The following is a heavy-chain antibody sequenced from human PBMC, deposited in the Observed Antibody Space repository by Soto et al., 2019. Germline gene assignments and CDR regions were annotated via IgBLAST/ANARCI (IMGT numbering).Heavy chain of an antibody. D-gene: IGHD2-2*01. CDR1: GFTFSSYA. CDR2: ISYDGSNK. Sequence: HPGGSLRLSCAASGFTFSSYAMHWVRQAPGKGLEWVAVISYDGSNKYYADSVKGRFTISRDNSKNTLYLQMNSLRAEDTAVYYCARGGSEYCSSTSCYHKFDYWGQGTLVTVSS. J-gene: IGHJ4*02. V-gene: IGHV3-30-3*01. CDR3: ARGGSEYCSSTSCYHKFDY.